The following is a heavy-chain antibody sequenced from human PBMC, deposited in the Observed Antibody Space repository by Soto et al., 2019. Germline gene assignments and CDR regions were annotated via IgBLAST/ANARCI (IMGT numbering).Heavy chain of an antibody. CDR1: GGTFSSYA. CDR3: ARVAREGVVAAAGALDD. Sequence: QVQLVQSGAEVKKPGSSVKVSCKASGGTFSSYAISWVRQAPGQGLEWMGGIIPIFGTANYAQKFQGRVTITADESTSTAYMELSSLRSEDTAVYYCARVAREGVVAAAGALDDWGQGTLVTVSS. D-gene: IGHD6-13*01. CDR2: IIPIFGTA. V-gene: IGHV1-69*01. J-gene: IGHJ4*02.